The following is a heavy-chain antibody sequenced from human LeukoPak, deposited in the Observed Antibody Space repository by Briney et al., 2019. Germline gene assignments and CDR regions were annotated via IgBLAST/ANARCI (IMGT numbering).Heavy chain of an antibody. CDR1: GYTFTSYG. J-gene: IGHJ5*02. V-gene: IGHV1-18*01. D-gene: IGHD3-3*01. CDR3: ARSGGGPDYDFWSGYYTGIFSYWFDP. CDR2: ISAYNGNT. Sequence: GASVKVSCKASGYTFTSYGISWVRQAPGQGLEWMGWISAYNGNTNYAQKLQGRVTMTTDTSTSTAYMELRSLRSDDTAVYYCARSGGGPDYDFWSGYYTGIFSYWFDPWGQGTLVTVSS.